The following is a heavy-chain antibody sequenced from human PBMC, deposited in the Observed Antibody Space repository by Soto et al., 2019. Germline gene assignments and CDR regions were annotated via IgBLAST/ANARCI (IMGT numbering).Heavy chain of an antibody. Sequence: PVGSLRLSCAASGFTLSSYGMHWVRQAPGKGLEWVAILSFDGSDEQYANSVKGRFTISRDNAKNSLYLQMNSLRAEDMAVYYCASDSGYYPGGYGMDVWGQGTTVTVSS. CDR3: ASDSGYYPGGYGMDV. CDR2: LSFDGSDE. D-gene: IGHD3-22*01. J-gene: IGHJ6*02. CDR1: GFTLSSYG. V-gene: IGHV3-30*03.